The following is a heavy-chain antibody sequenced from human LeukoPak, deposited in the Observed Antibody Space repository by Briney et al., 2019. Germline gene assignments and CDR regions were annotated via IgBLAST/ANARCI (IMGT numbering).Heavy chain of an antibody. D-gene: IGHD3-9*01. CDR1: GFTFSSYA. CDR3: AKDALRYFDWLANDAFDI. V-gene: IGHV3-23*01. J-gene: IGHJ3*02. Sequence: GGSLRLSCAASGFTFSSYAMIWVRQAPGKGLEWVSGISTSAITTYYADSVKGRFTISRDNSKNTLYMQMNSLRAEDTAVYYCAKDALRYFDWLANDAFDIWGQGTMVTVSS. CDR2: ISTSAITT.